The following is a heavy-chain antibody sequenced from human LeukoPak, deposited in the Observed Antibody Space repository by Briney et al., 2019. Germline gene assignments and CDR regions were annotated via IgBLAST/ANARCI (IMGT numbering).Heavy chain of an antibody. V-gene: IGHV3-73*01. CDR2: IRSKANSYAT. J-gene: IGHJ4*02. Sequence: GGSLRLSCAASGFTFSGSAMHWVRQASGKGLEWVGRIRSKANSYATAYAASVKGRFTISRDDSKNTAYLQMNSLKTEDTAVYYCARDDDGSGYYSAYFDYWGQGTLVTVSS. CDR1: GFTFSGSA. CDR3: ARDDDGSGYYSAYFDY. D-gene: IGHD3-22*01.